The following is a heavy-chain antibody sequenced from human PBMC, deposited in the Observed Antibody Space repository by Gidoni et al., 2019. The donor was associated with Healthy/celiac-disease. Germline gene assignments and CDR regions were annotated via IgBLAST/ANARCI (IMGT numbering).Heavy chain of an antibody. Sequence: QVQLVQSGAEVKKPGSSVTVSCKASGGPFSSYTISWVRQAPGQGLEWMGRIIPILGIANYAQKFQGRVTITADKSTSTAYMELSSLRSEDTAVYYCARMYTTGPGWFDPWGQGTLVTVSS. J-gene: IGHJ5*02. V-gene: IGHV1-69*02. CDR1: GGPFSSYT. D-gene: IGHD4-17*01. CDR2: IIPILGIA. CDR3: ARMYTTGPGWFDP.